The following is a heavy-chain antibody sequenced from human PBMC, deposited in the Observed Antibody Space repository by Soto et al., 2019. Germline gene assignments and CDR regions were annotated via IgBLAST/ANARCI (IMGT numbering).Heavy chain of an antibody. CDR3: TRGPGKYPSGFYPPD. Sequence: ASVKVSCKASGYTFTTYDINWVRQATGQGLEWMGWMDPSSGSAGYAQKFQGRVIMTRNTSINTAYLELSSLRSEDTAVYYCTRGPGKYPSGFYPPDWGQGAQVTVSS. V-gene: IGHV1-8*01. D-gene: IGHD3-22*01. CDR2: MDPSSGSA. J-gene: IGHJ4*02. CDR1: GYTFTTYD.